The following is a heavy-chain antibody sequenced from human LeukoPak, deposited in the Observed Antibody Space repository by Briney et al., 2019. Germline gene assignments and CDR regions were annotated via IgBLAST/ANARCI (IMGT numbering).Heavy chain of an antibody. CDR3: ARHNAPRRVGFDF. J-gene: IGHJ4*02. V-gene: IGHV4-39*01. D-gene: IGHD2-2*01. CDR2: LSHAGNT. CDR1: GDSVRNDFYY. Sequence: SETLSLTCSVSGDSVRNDFYYWGWIRQPPGKGPEWVACLSHAGNTWYNPSLESRLSISVDTSKNQFSLKFSSVTAADTALYWCARHNAPRRVGFDFWGQGILVTVSS.